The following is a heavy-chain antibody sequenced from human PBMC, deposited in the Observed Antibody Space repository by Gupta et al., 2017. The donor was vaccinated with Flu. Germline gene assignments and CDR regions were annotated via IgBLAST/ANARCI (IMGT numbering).Heavy chain of an antibody. V-gene: IGHV3-30*18. D-gene: IGHD3-22*01. J-gene: IGHJ4*02. CDR2: ISYDEGYK. Sequence: QVPLVESGGGVVQPGRSLKLSCVTSGFTFSSHGLHWVRQAPGKGLEWVSLISYDEGYKYYADSVKGRFTISRDNSKNTVYLQMSSLRVEDTAVYYCAKGPVYDSSGYYFDKWGQGTLVTVSS. CDR3: AKGPVYDSSGYYFDK. CDR1: GFTFSSHG.